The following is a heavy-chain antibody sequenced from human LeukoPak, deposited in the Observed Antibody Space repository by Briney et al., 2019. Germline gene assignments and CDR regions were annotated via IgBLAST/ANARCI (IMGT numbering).Heavy chain of an antibody. V-gene: IGHV1-69*05. D-gene: IGHD1-26*01. Sequence: GASVKVSCKASGGTFSSYAISWVRQAPGQGLEWMGRIIPIFGTANYAQKFQGRVTITTNESTSTAYMELSSLRSEDTAVYYCASLSSTGSYYWGQGTLVTVSS. CDR3: ASLSSTGSYY. CDR1: GGTFSSYA. CDR2: IIPIFGTA. J-gene: IGHJ4*02.